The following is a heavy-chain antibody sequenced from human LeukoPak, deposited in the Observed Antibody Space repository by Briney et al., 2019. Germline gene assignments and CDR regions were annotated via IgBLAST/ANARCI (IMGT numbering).Heavy chain of an antibody. Sequence: SETLSLTCAVYGGSFSGYYWSWIRQPPGKGLEWIGEINHSGSTNYNPSLKSRVTISVDTSKNQFSLKLSSVTAADTAVYYCARSYDFWSGYKSHGMDVWGQGTTVTVSS. CDR1: GGSFSGYY. J-gene: IGHJ6*02. CDR2: INHSGST. D-gene: IGHD3-3*01. CDR3: ARSYDFWSGYKSHGMDV. V-gene: IGHV4-34*01.